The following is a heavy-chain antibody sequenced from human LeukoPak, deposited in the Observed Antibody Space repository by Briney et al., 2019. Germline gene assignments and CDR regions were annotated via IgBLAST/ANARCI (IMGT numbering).Heavy chain of an antibody. Sequence: GGSLRLSCAASGFTFSSNWMHWVRQTPGKGLLWVSRINMDGTTTTYADSVKGRFTISRDNAKNTLYLQMNSPTVEDTAVYYCTRDQTLSGSGPHFGDWGQGTLVTVSS. CDR3: TRDQTLSGSGPHFGD. CDR2: INMDGTTT. J-gene: IGHJ4*02. V-gene: IGHV3-74*01. D-gene: IGHD6-19*01. CDR1: GFTFSSNW.